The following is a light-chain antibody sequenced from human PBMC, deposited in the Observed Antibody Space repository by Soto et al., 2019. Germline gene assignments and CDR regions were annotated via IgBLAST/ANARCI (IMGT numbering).Light chain of an antibody. Sequence: QSALTQPASVSGSPGQSITISCIGTSSDVGGYNYVSWYQQHPGKAPKLMIYDVSNRPSGVSNRFSGSKSGNTASLTISGLQAEDEADYYCSSYTSSSTLDVVFGGWTKLTVL. V-gene: IGLV2-14*01. CDR1: SSDVGGYNY. CDR3: SSYTSSSTLDVV. CDR2: DVS. J-gene: IGLJ2*01.